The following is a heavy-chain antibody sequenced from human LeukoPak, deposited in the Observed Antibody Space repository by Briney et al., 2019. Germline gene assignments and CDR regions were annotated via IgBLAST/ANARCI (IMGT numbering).Heavy chain of an antibody. CDR2: ISGSGGST. CDR1: GFTFSSYA. CDR3: AKDDYGDPDYYYGMDV. V-gene: IGHV3-23*01. Sequence: GGSLRLSCAASGFTFSSYAMSWVRQAPGKGLEWVSAISGSGGSTYYADSVKGRFTISRDNSKNTLYLQMNSLRAEDTAVYYCAKDDYGDPDYYYGMDVWGQGTTVTVSS. J-gene: IGHJ6*02. D-gene: IGHD4-17*01.